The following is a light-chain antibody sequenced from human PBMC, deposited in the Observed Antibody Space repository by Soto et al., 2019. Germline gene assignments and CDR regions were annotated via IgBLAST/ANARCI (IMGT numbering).Light chain of an antibody. Sequence: EIVVAQAPATLSVYPGERATLSCRASQNIGRKIVWYQQRAGQSPRPLIFDASTRATGIPARFSGSGSGTEFTLTISRLEPEDFAVYYCQQYDRWFSITFGQGTRLEI. V-gene: IGKV3-15*01. CDR3: QQYDRWFSIT. J-gene: IGKJ5*01. CDR2: DAS. CDR1: QNIGRK.